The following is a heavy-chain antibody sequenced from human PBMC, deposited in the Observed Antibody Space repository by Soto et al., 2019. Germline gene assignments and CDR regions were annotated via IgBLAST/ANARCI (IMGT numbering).Heavy chain of an antibody. CDR1: GGSISSGGYY. V-gene: IGHV4-31*03. CDR2: IYYSGTT. D-gene: IGHD2-2*01. CDR3: ARDAPCSSTSCYSTGIDY. J-gene: IGHJ4*01. Sequence: QVQLQESGPGLVKPSQTLSLTCTVSGGSISSGGYYWSCIRQPPGKGLEWIGYIYYSGTTYYTPSLKSRVTISVDTSKNQFSLKLSSVTAADTAVYYCARDAPCSSTSCYSTGIDYWGHGTLVTVSS.